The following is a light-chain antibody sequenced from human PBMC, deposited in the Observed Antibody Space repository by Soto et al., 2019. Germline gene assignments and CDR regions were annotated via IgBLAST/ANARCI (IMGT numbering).Light chain of an antibody. V-gene: IGKV3-15*01. CDR3: QQYNNWGRT. CDR2: DAS. J-gene: IGKJ1*01. CDR1: QSISNN. Sequence: EIVMTQSPATLSASPGERATLSCRASQSISNNLAWYQQKPGKAPKLLIYDASTRATGIPARFSGSGSGTDFTLIISSLPSEDFAVYYCQQYNNWGRTFGQGTKVEVK.